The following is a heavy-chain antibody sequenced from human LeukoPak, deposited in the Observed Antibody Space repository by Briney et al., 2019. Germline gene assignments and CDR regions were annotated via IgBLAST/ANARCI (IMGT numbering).Heavy chain of an antibody. CDR2: ISGSGGST. Sequence: GGSLRLSCAASGFTFSSYAMSWVRQAPGKGLEWVSAISGSGGSTYYADSVKGRFTISRDNSKNTLYLQMNSPRAEDTAVYYCAKDPSYYYDSSGYYRNWGQGTLVTVSS. J-gene: IGHJ4*02. V-gene: IGHV3-23*01. D-gene: IGHD3-22*01. CDR1: GFTFSSYA. CDR3: AKDPSYYYDSSGYYRN.